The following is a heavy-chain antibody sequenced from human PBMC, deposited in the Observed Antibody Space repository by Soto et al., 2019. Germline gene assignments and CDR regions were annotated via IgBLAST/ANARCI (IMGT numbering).Heavy chain of an antibody. J-gene: IGHJ5*02. CDR2: IIPIFGTA. V-gene: IGHV1-69*13. D-gene: IGHD2-15*01. CDR1: GGTFSSYA. Sequence: GASVKVSCKASGGTFSSYAISWVRQAPGQGLEWMGGIIPIFGTANYAQKFQGRVTITADESTSTAYMELSSLRSEDTAVYYCARSDIVVVVAGNWFDPSGQGPLVTVCS. CDR3: ARSDIVVVVAGNWFDP.